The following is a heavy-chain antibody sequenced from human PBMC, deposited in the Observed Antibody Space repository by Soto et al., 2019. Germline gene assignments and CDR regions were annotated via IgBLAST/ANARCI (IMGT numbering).Heavy chain of an antibody. D-gene: IGHD3-10*01. Sequence: QVQLVESGGGVVQPGRSLRLSCAASGFTFSSYAMHWVRQAPGKGLEWVAVISYGGSNKYYADSVKGRFTISRDNSKKTLYLQMNSLRAEDTAVYYCARKPLGIYWGQGTLVTVSP. V-gene: IGHV3-30-3*01. CDR1: GFTFSSYA. CDR3: ARKPLGIY. CDR2: ISYGGSNK. J-gene: IGHJ4*02.